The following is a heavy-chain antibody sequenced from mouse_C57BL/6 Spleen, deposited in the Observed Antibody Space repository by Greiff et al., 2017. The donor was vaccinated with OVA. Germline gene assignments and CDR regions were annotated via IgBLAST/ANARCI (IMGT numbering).Heavy chain of an antibody. Sequence: VQLKESGGGLVKPGGSLKLSCAASGFTFSDYGMYWVRQAPEKGLEWVAYISSGSSIIYYADTVKGRFTISRDNAKNTLFLQMTSLRSEDTAMYYCARTGTGFDYWGQGTTLTVSS. V-gene: IGHV5-17*01. CDR1: GFTFSDYG. J-gene: IGHJ2*01. CDR3: ARTGTGFDY. CDR2: ISSGSSII. D-gene: IGHD4-1*01.